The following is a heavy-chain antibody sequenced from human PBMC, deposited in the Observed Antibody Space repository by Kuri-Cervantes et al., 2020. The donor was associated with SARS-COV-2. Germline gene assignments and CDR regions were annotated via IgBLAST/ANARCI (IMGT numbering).Heavy chain of an antibody. J-gene: IGHJ4*02. V-gene: IGHV3-23*01. Sequence: GESLKISCAASGFIFSNYAMSWVRQAPGKGLEWVSSISGSGVGTYYADSVKGRFTISRDNSKNTLYLQMNSLRAEDSALYYCAKVGLSFDYWGQGTLVTVSS. CDR2: ISGSGVGT. CDR3: AKVGLSFDY. D-gene: IGHD2/OR15-2a*01. CDR1: GFIFSNYA.